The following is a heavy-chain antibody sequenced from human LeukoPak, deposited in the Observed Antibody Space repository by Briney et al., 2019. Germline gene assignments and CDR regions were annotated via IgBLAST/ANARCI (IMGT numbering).Heavy chain of an antibody. CDR1: GFIFRNYW. V-gene: IGHV3-23*01. Sequence: GGSLRLSCAASGFIFRNYWMSWVRQAPGKGLEWVSAISGSGGSTYYADSVKGRFTISRDNSKNTLYLQMNSLRAEDTAVYYCATYDYGDYVPSFDYWGQGTLVTVSS. J-gene: IGHJ4*02. D-gene: IGHD4-17*01. CDR2: ISGSGGST. CDR3: ATYDYGDYVPSFDY.